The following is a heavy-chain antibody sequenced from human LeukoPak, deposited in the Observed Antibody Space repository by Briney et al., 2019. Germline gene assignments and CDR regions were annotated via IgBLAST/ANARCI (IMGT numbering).Heavy chain of an antibody. V-gene: IGHV4-59*01. CDR2: IYYSGST. CDR1: GGSISSYY. J-gene: IGHJ6*03. D-gene: IGHD3-9*01. CDR3: ARDGEDILTGSHPYYYYYMDV. Sequence: PSETLSLTCTVSGGSISSYYWSWIRQPPGKGLEWIGYIYYSGSTNYNPSLKSRVTISVDTSKNQFSLKLSSVTAADTAVYYCARDGEDILTGSHPYYYYYMDVWGKGTTVTVSS.